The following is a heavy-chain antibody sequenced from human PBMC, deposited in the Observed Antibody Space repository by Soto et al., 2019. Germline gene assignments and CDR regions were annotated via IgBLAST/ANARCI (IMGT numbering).Heavy chain of an antibody. CDR2: INPETGGT. V-gene: IGHV1-2*02. Sequence: QVQLVQSGADVKTPGASVRVSCKASGYTFTVYYVHWVREAPGQGLEWMGWINPETGGTSYAQKFQGRVTLSRDTSINTAYLELSRLRFDDAAVYFCARERYQVISDGMDVWGQGTTVTVSS. CDR3: ARERYQVISDGMDV. D-gene: IGHD2-2*01. J-gene: IGHJ6*02. CDR1: GYTFTVYY.